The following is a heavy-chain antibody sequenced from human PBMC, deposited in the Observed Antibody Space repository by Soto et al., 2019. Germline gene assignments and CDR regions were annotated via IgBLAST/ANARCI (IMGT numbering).Heavy chain of an antibody. V-gene: IGHV3-30*03. Sequence: QVQLVESGGGVLQPGRSLRLSCAGSGFTFSNYGIHWVRQAPGNGLEWVAAISYDATNKHYAESLKGRFTISRDNSKNMLYLQMNSLRPEDTAVYYCARETGTNYYFYGMDVWGQGTTVTVSS. D-gene: IGHD3-10*01. CDR3: ARETGTNYYFYGMDV. CDR1: GFTFSNYG. CDR2: ISYDATNK. J-gene: IGHJ6*02.